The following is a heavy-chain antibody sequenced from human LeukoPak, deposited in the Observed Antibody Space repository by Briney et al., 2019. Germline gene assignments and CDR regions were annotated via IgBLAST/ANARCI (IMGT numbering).Heavy chain of an antibody. V-gene: IGHV4-38-2*02. CDR3: ARTGAGYYYYYMDV. CDR2: IYRSGST. J-gene: IGHJ6*03. Sequence: SETLSLTCTVSGYSISSGYYWGWIRQPPGKGLEWIGTIYRSGSTYSNPSLRGRVTIAVDTSKNQFSLKLSSVTAADTAVYYCARTGAGYYYYYMDVWGKGTTVTVSS. CDR1: GYSISSGYY. D-gene: IGHD1-26*01.